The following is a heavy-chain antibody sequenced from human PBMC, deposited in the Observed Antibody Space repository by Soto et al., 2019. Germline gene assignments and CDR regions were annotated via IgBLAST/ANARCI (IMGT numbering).Heavy chain of an antibody. D-gene: IGHD3-9*01. CDR3: AKEPSLYFASRGAYYFDY. CDR2: ISYDGSNK. Sequence: PGGSLRLSCAASGFTFSSYGMHWVRQAPGKGLEWVAVISYDGSNKYYADSVKGRFTISRDNSKNTLYLQMNSLRAEDTAVYYCAKEPSLYFASRGAYYFDYSCQATLVTV. CDR1: GFTFSSYG. V-gene: IGHV3-30*18. J-gene: IGHJ4*02.